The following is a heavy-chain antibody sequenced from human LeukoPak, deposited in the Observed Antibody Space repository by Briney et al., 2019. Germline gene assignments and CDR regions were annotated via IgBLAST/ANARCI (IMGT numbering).Heavy chain of an antibody. V-gene: IGHV1-18*01. Sequence: ASVKVSCKASGYTFTSYGISWVRQAPGQGLEWMGWISAYNGNTNYAQKLQGRVTMTTDTSISTAYMELSRLRSDDTAVYYCARVDGDYVWFDPWGQGTLVTVSS. CDR2: ISAYNGNT. J-gene: IGHJ5*02. D-gene: IGHD4-17*01. CDR3: ARVDGDYVWFDP. CDR1: GYTFTSYG.